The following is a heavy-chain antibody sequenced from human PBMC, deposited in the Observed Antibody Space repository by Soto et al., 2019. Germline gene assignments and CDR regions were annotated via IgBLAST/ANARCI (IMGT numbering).Heavy chain of an antibody. CDR2: FDPEDGET. V-gene: IGHV1-24*01. D-gene: IGHD3-22*01. CDR3: ATGHYDSSGYYFFALYDAFDI. Sequence: GASVKVSCKVSGYALTELSMHWVRQAPGKGLEWVGGFDPEDGETIYAQKFQGRVTMTEDTSTDTAYMELSSLRSEDTAVYYCATGHYDSSGYYFFALYDAFDIWGQGTMVTVSS. CDR1: GYALTELS. J-gene: IGHJ3*02.